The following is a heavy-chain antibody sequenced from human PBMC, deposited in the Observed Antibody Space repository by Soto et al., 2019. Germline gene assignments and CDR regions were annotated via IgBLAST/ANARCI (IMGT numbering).Heavy chain of an antibody. V-gene: IGHV1-18*01. CDR1: GYTFTSYG. Sequence: GASVKVSCKASGYTFTSYGISWVRQAPGQGLEWMGWISAYNGNTNYEQKLRGRVTMTTDTSTSTAYMELRSLRSDDTAVYYCARNSNWNYGDYYYYMDVWGKGTTVTVSS. D-gene: IGHD1-7*01. CDR2: ISAYNGNT. J-gene: IGHJ6*03. CDR3: ARNSNWNYGDYYYYMDV.